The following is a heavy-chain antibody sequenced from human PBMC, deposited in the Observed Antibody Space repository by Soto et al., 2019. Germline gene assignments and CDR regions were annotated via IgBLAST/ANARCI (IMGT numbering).Heavy chain of an antibody. J-gene: IGHJ6*02. D-gene: IGHD4-17*01. V-gene: IGHV4-30-4*01. CDR2: IYYNGNT. CDR1: GGSISDDDYY. Sequence: QVQLHESGPGLVKPSQTLSLTCTVSGGSISDDDYYWNWIRQSPGKGLEWIGHIYYNGNTYYNPSLKSRLTMSLETSQNQFSLPLTSVIAADSALYFCARATTVTSSFFFYALDVWGQGTTVTVSS. CDR3: ARATTVTSSFFFYALDV.